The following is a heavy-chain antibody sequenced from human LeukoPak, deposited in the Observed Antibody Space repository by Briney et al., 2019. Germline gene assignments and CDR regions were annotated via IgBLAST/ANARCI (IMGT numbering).Heavy chain of an antibody. CDR2: IIPILGIA. Sequence: ASVKVSCKASGGTFSSYAISWVRRAPGQGLEWMGRIIPILGIANYAQKFQGKVTITADKSTSTAYMELSSLRSEDTAVYYRARELAVAGTEPDYWGQGTLVTVSS. CDR1: GGTFSSYA. J-gene: IGHJ4*02. V-gene: IGHV1-69*04. CDR3: ARELAVAGTEPDY. D-gene: IGHD6-19*01.